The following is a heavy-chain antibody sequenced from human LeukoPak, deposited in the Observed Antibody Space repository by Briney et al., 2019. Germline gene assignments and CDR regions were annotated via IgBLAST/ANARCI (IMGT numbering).Heavy chain of an antibody. J-gene: IGHJ4*02. CDR2: INPNSGGT. V-gene: IGHV1-2*02. D-gene: IGHD3-10*01. CDR1: GYTFTGYY. CDR3: ARDMVRGVRTAGY. Sequence: GASVKVSCKASGYTFTGYYMHWVRQAPGQGLEWMGWINPNSGGTNYAQKFQGRVTMARDTSISTAYMELSRLRSDDTAVYYCARDMVRGVRTAGYWGQGTLVTVSS.